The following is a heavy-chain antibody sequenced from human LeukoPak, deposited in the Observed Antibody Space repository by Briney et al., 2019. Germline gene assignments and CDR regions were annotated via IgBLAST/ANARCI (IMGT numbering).Heavy chain of an antibody. CDR2: IYYSGST. CDR3: ARESAYSNYVSDY. D-gene: IGHD4-11*01. J-gene: IGHJ4*02. V-gene: IGHV4-30-4*08. Sequence: PSQTLSLTCTVSGGSISSGDYYWSWIRQPPGKGLEWIGYIYYSGSTYYNPSLKSRVTISVDTSKNQFSLKLSSVTAADTAVYYCARESAYSNYVSDYWGQGTLVTVSS. CDR1: GGSISSGDYY.